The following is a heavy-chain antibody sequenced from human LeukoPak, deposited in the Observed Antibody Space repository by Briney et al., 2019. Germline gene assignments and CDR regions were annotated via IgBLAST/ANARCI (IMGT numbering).Heavy chain of an antibody. Sequence: GGSLRLSCAASGFTFSSYSMNWVRQAPGKGLEWVSSISSSSSYIYYADSVKGRFTISRDNAKISLYLQMNSLRAEDTAVYYCASGRLAAAGDPWGQGTLVTISS. CDR1: GFTFSSYS. D-gene: IGHD6-13*01. CDR2: ISSSSSYI. J-gene: IGHJ4*02. V-gene: IGHV3-21*01. CDR3: ASGRLAAAGDP.